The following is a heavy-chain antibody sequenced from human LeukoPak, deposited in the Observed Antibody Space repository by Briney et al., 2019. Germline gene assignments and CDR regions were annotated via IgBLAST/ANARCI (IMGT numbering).Heavy chain of an antibody. CDR2: ISITSSYT. CDR1: GFTFTDYY. Sequence: RGSLSLSRAPSGFTFTDYYMSWVRQAPGQGLEWVSYISITSSYTNYTDSVKGRFTIPRDNPKNSLYLPIDSLRAEAPPVYYCARREGAVADYWGQGTLVTVSS. V-gene: IGHV3-11*06. CDR3: ARREGAVADY. J-gene: IGHJ4*02. D-gene: IGHD1-26*01.